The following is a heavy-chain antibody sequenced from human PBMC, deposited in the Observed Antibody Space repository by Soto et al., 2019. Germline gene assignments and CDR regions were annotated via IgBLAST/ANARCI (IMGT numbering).Heavy chain of an antibody. V-gene: IGHV1-24*01. CDR3: ATWIASDDYIWGSYRHGNAFDI. CDR1: GYTLTELS. J-gene: IGHJ3*02. Sequence: ASVKVSCKVSGYTLTELSMHWVRQAPGKGLEWMGGFDPEDGETIYAQKLQGRVTMTEDTSTDTAYMELSSLRSEDTAVYYCATWIASDDYIWGSYRHGNAFDIWGQGTMVTVSS. CDR2: FDPEDGET. D-gene: IGHD3-16*02.